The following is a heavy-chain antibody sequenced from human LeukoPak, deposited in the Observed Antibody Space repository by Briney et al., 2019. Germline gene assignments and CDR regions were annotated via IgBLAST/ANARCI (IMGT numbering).Heavy chain of an antibody. CDR3: AKDRESGSYFFDYFDY. J-gene: IGHJ4*02. CDR1: GFTFDDYA. Sequence: GGSLRLSCAASGFTFDDYAMHWVRQAPGKGLEWVSLISWDGGSTYYADSVKGRFTISRDNSKNSLYLQMNSLRAEDTALYYCAKDRESGSYFFDYFDYWGQGTLVTVSS. V-gene: IGHV3-43D*03. D-gene: IGHD1-26*01. CDR2: ISWDGGST.